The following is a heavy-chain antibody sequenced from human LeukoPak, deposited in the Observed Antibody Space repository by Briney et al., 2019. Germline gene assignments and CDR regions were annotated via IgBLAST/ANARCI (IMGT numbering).Heavy chain of an antibody. Sequence: GGSLRLSCAASGFTFSSFAMSWVCQAPGKGLEWVSAISGSGGSTYYADSVKGRFPISRDNSKNTLYLQINSLRAEDTAVYYCAKRRGANYGDLDNWGQGTLVTVSS. CDR3: AKRRGANYGDLDN. V-gene: IGHV3-23*01. J-gene: IGHJ4*02. CDR2: ISGSGGST. CDR1: GFTFSSFA. D-gene: IGHD4/OR15-4a*01.